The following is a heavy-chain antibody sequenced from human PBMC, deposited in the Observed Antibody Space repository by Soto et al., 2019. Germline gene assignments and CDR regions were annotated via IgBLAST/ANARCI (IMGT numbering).Heavy chain of an antibody. V-gene: IGHV3-23*03. Sequence: EALKISCVASGFTSSDAVMAWGRQAPGKGLEWQSVLRGDRQTRYAVSVTGRFTISRDNSMNSLYLTKRSLRAEKAAAYNCVKWHTSDFDSLPFTGFDFWDQGTKVTVS. J-gene: IGHJ4*02. CDR2: LRGDRQT. D-gene: IGHD3-22*01. CDR3: VKWHTSDFDSLPFTGFDF. CDR1: GFTSSDAV.